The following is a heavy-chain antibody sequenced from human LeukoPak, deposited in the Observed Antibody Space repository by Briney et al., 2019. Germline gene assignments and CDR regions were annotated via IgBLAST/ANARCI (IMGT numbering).Heavy chain of an antibody. D-gene: IGHD6-19*01. CDR2: MYPGDSDT. V-gene: IGHV5-51*01. J-gene: IGHJ4*02. CDR3: ARQSIAVAGTFDF. CDR1: GYSFTNYW. Sequence: GEPLKISCKASGYSFTNYWIGWVRQMPGKGLEWMGIMYPGDSDTRYSPSFQGQVTISADKSISTAYLQWSSLKASDTAMYYCARQSIAVAGTFDFWGQGTLVTGSS.